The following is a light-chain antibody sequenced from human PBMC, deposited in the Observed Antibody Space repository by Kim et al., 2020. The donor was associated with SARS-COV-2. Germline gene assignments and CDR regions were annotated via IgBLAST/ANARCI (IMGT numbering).Light chain of an antibody. CDR2: DAS. CDR1: QSISSD. J-gene: IGKJ1*01. Sequence: EVVLTQSPATLSLSPGERATLSCRASQSISSDLAWYQHKAGQAPRLLIYDASNRATDIPARFSGSGSGTDFTLTISSLEPEDFAVYYCQHRTYWPPWTFGQGTKVDIK. CDR3: QHRTYWPPWT. V-gene: IGKV3-11*01.